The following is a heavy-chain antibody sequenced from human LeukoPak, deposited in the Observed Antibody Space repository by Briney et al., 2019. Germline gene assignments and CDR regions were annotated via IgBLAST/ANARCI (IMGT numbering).Heavy chain of an antibody. CDR3: AKDNYDILTGPFDY. D-gene: IGHD3-9*01. J-gene: IGHJ4*02. Sequence: GGSLRLSCAASRFTFSSYSMNWVRQAPGRGLEWVASISTSSSYIYYADTVKGRFTISRDNAKNSLYLQMNSLRAEDTALYYCAKDNYDILTGPFDYWGQGTLVTVSS. V-gene: IGHV3-21*04. CDR2: ISTSSSYI. CDR1: RFTFSSYS.